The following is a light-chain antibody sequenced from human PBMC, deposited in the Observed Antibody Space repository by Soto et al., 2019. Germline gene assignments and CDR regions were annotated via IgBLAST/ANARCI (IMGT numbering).Light chain of an antibody. CDR2: GAS. CDR1: QSVSSSY. V-gene: IGKV3-20*01. Sequence: ETVLTQSPGTLSLSPGERATLSCRASQSVSSSYLAWYPQKPGQAPRLLIYGASSRATGIPDGFSGSGSGTEFTLTISRLEPEDFAVYYCQQFGRSPPSLTFGQGTKVEIK. J-gene: IGKJ1*01. CDR3: QQFGRSPPSLT.